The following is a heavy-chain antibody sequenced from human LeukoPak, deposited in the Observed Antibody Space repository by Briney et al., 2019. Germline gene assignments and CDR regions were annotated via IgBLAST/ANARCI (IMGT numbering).Heavy chain of an antibody. CDR2: ISSSSSYI. CDR1: GFTFSSYG. CDR3: ARGHYGSDLFDY. J-gene: IGHJ4*02. D-gene: IGHD3-10*01. V-gene: IGHV3-21*01. Sequence: KTGGSLRLSCAASGFTFSSYGMHWVRQAPGKGLEWVSSISSSSSYIYYADSVKGRFTISRDNAKNSLYLQMNSLRAEDTAVYYCARGHYGSDLFDYWGQGTLVTVSS.